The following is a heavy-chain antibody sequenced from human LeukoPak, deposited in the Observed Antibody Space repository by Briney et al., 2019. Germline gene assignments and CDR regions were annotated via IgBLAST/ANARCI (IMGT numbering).Heavy chain of an antibody. Sequence: GGSLRLSCAASGFTSSSYWMNWVRQAPGKGLEWVANIKEDGSEKYYEDSLKGRFTISRDNAKNSLDLQMDSLRAEDTSVYYCARSFDFWSGSYPYYYMDVWGKGTTVTVSS. D-gene: IGHD3-3*01. CDR2: IKEDGSEK. J-gene: IGHJ6*03. CDR1: GFTSSSYW. CDR3: ARSFDFWSGSYPYYYMDV. V-gene: IGHV3-7*01.